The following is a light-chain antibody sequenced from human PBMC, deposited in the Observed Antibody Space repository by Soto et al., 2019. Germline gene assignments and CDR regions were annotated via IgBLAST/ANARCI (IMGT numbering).Light chain of an antibody. V-gene: IGKV1-27*01. J-gene: IGKJ4*01. CDR3: QKYHSDPSLT. CDR1: QGISNY. CDR2: AAS. Sequence: DIQMTQSPSSLSASVGDRVTITCRASQGISNYLAWYQQKPGKVPKLLIYAASTLQSGVPSRFSGSGSGTDFTHTISSLQPEDVATYYCQKYHSDPSLTFGGGTKVEIK.